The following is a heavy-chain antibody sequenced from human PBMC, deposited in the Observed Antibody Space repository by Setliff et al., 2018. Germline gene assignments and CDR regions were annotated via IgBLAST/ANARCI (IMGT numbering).Heavy chain of an antibody. J-gene: IGHJ4*02. V-gene: IGHV1-2*02. CDR3: ARVLAADTYQDY. CDR1: GYIFTDYF. Sequence: VKVSCKASGYIFTDYFIHWVRQAPGQGLECMGWINPASGTTQFTDKFQGRITVTSDTSISTVYMELSGLRRDDTAIYFCARVLAADTYQDYWGQGTLVTVSS. D-gene: IGHD2-21*01. CDR2: INPASGTT.